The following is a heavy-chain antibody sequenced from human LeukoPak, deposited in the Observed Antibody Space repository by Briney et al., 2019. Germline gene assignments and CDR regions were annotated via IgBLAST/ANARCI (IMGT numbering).Heavy chain of an antibody. Sequence: GGSLRLSCAASGFTFSSYAMSWVRQAPGKRLEWVSAISGSGGSTYYADSVKGRFTISRDNSKNTLYLQMNSLRAEDTAVYYCAKDKGSSSWYPLHFGYWGQRTLVTVSS. CDR1: GFTFSSYA. V-gene: IGHV3-23*01. J-gene: IGHJ4*02. CDR3: AKDKGSSSWYPLHFGY. CDR2: ISGSGGST. D-gene: IGHD6-13*01.